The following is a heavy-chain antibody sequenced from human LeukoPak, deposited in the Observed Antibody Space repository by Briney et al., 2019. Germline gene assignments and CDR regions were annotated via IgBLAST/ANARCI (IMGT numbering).Heavy chain of an antibody. J-gene: IGHJ6*03. Sequence: ASVKVSCKASGGTFSSYAISWVRQAPGQGLEWMGGIIPIFGTANYAQKFQGRVTITTDESTSTAYMELSSLRSEDTAVYYCARTIMVRGVTSYYMDVWGKGTTVTVSS. V-gene: IGHV1-69*05. CDR3: ARTIMVRGVTSYYMDV. D-gene: IGHD3-10*01. CDR2: IIPIFGTA. CDR1: GGTFSSYA.